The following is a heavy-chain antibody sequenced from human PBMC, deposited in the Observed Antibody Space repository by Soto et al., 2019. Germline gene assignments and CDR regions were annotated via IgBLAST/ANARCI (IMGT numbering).Heavy chain of an antibody. Sequence: EVQLLESGGGLVQPGGSLRLSCAASGFTFSNYAMSWVRQAPGKGLEWVSGIGGRATSAYYADSVKGRFAISRDNSYNTLFLQLNSMRADDTAVDYCSTSRDSDSSGEFYDFWGQGTLVSVSS. CDR3: STSRDSDSSGEFYDF. D-gene: IGHD3-22*01. CDR1: GFTFSNYA. CDR2: IGGRATSA. J-gene: IGHJ4*02. V-gene: IGHV3-23*01.